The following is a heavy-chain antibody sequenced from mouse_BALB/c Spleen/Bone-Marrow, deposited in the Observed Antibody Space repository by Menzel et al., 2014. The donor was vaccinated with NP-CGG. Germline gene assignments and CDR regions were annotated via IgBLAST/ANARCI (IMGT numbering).Heavy chain of an antibody. CDR2: IRNKANGYTT. CDR3: ARDSRSTVSHFDY. D-gene: IGHD1-1*01. J-gene: IGHJ2*01. Sequence: DVKLVESGGGLVQPGGSLRLSCAPSGFTFTGYYMNWVRQPPGKALEWLGFIRNKANGYTTEYSASVKGRFTISRDNSQSILYLQMNTLRAEDSATYYCARDSRSTVSHFDYWGQGTTLTVSS. V-gene: IGHV7-3*02. CDR1: GFTFTGYY.